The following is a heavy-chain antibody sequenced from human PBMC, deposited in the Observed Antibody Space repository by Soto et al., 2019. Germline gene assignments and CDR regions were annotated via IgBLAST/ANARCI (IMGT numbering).Heavy chain of an antibody. V-gene: IGHV3-64D*06. CDR2: ISSNGGST. D-gene: IGHD4-17*01. CDR3: VKETVDPGGYYYGMDV. CDR1: GFTFSSYA. J-gene: IGHJ6*02. Sequence: EVQLVESGGGLVQPGGSLRLSCSASGFTFSSYAMHWVRQAPGKGLEYVSAISSNGGSTYYADSVKGRFTISRDNSKNMLYLQMSSLRAEDTAVYYCVKETVDPGGYYYGMDVWGQGTTVTVSS.